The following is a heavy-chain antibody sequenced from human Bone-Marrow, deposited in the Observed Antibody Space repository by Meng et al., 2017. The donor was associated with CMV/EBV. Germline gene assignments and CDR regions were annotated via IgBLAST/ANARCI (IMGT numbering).Heavy chain of an antibody. J-gene: IGHJ3*02. Sequence: ASVKVSCKASGYTFTGYYMHWVRQAPGQGLEWMGWINPNSGGTNYAQKFQGRVTMTRDTSISTAYMELSRLRSDDTAVYYCARAKRELDQRIMFAFDIWGQGTTVTVSS. D-gene: IGHD1/OR15-1a*01. CDR2: INPNSGGT. CDR1: GYTFTGYY. V-gene: IGHV1-2*02. CDR3: ARAKRELDQRIMFAFDI.